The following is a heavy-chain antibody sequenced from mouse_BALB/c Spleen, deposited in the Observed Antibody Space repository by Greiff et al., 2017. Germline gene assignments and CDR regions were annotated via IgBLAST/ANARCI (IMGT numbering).Heavy chain of an antibody. CDR2: ISYSGST. Sequence: EVQLQESGPGLVKPSQSLSLTCTVTGYSITSDYAWNWIRQFPGNKLEWMGYISYSGSTSYNPSLKSRISITRDTSKNQFFLQLNSVTTEDTATYYCARLGGNYAWFAYWGQGTLVTVSA. J-gene: IGHJ3*01. CDR1: GYSITSDYA. CDR3: ARLGGNYAWFAY. D-gene: IGHD2-1*01. V-gene: IGHV3-2*02.